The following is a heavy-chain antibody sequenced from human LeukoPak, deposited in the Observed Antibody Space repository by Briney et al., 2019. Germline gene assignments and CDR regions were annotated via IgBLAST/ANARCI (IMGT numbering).Heavy chain of an antibody. CDR1: GGSISSSAYY. CDR3: ARGRYSSSWVFDY. D-gene: IGHD6-13*01. J-gene: IGHJ4*02. CDR2: IYYSGSS. V-gene: IGHV4-39*07. Sequence: SETLSLIRTVSGGSISSSAYYWGWIRQPPGKGLEWIGSIYYSGSSYYNPSLKSRVTISVDRSKNQFSLKLSSVTAADTAVYYCARGRYSSSWVFDYWGQGTLVTVSS.